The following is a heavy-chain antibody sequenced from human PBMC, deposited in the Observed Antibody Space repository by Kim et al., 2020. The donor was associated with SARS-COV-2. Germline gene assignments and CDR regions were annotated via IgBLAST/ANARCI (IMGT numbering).Heavy chain of an antibody. CDR2: ISGSGGST. CDR1: GFTFSSYA. Sequence: GGSLRLSCAASGFTFSSYAMSWVRQAPGKGLEWVSAISGSGGSTYYADSVKGRFTISRDNSKNTLYLQMNSLRAEDTAVYYCAKVKGYSSGWSVFDYWGQGTLVTVSS. D-gene: IGHD6-19*01. J-gene: IGHJ4*02. CDR3: AKVKGYSSGWSVFDY. V-gene: IGHV3-23*01.